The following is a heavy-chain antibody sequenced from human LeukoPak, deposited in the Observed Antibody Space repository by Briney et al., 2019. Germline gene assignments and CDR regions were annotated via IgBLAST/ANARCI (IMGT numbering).Heavy chain of an antibody. V-gene: IGHV4-59*01. CDR1: GGSISSYY. CDR2: IYYSGST. J-gene: IGHJ4*02. D-gene: IGHD3-10*01. CDR3: AGPYGSGRDTPNTDY. Sequence: PSETLSLTCTVSGGSISSYYWSWIRQPPGKGLEWIGYIYYSGSTNYNPSLKSRVTISVDTSKNQFSLKLSSVTAADTAVYYCAGPYGSGRDTPNTDYWGQGTLVTVSS.